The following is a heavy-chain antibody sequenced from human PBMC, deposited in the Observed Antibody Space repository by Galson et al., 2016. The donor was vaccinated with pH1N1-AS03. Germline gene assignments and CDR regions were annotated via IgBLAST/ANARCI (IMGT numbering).Heavy chain of an antibody. V-gene: IGHV4-34*01. J-gene: IGHJ3*02. D-gene: IGHD6-19*01. CDR3: ARGSYSSGWHRGRNAFDI. CDR1: GGSFNNYY. Sequence: ETLSLTCAVYGGSFNNYYWNWIRQSPGKGLEWVGEINHSGSTDYNPSLKSRVTISVDPSKNQSSLNLNSVTAADTAVYYCARGSYSSGWHRGRNAFDIWGQGTMVTVSS. CDR2: INHSGST.